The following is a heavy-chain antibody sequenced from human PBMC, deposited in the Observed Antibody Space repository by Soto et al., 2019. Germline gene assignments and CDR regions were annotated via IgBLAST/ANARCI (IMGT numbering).Heavy chain of an antibody. J-gene: IGHJ3*02. Sequence: VQLLESGGGLVQPGGSLRLSCAASGFTFSSYAMSWVRQAPGKGLEWVSAISGSGGSTYYADSVKGRFTISRDNSKNTLXXXXXXXXXXXTAVYYCAKDLDIVVVVAAYFDAFDIWGQGTMVTVSS. CDR3: AKDLDIVVVVAAYFDAFDI. V-gene: IGHV3-23*01. D-gene: IGHD2-15*01. CDR2: ISGSGGST. CDR1: GFTFSSYA.